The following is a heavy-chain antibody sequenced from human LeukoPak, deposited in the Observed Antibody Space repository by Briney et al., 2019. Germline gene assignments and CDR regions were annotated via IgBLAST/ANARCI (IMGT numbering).Heavy chain of an antibody. Sequence: SVKVSCKASGYTFTNYGISWVRQAPGQGLEWMGGIIPIFGTANYAQKFQGRVTITTDESTSTAYMELSSLRSEDTAVYYCARDHDFWSGYLDYWGQGTLVTVSS. CDR2: IIPIFGTA. J-gene: IGHJ4*02. D-gene: IGHD3-3*01. V-gene: IGHV1-69*05. CDR3: ARDHDFWSGYLDY. CDR1: GYTFTNYG.